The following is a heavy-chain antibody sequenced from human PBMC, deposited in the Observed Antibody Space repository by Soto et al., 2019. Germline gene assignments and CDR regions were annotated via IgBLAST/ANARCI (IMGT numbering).Heavy chain of an antibody. D-gene: IGHD2-2*03. V-gene: IGHV3-23*01. CDR3: AKEGGYCSSTSCYGRVYY. CDR2: ISGSGGST. CDR1: GFTFSSYA. Sequence: EVQLLESGGGLVQPGGSLRLSCAASGFTFSSYAMSWVRQAPGKGLEWVSAISGSGGSTYYADSVKGRFTISRDNSKSTLDLQMNSLRAEDTAVYYCAKEGGYCSSTSCYGRVYYWGQGTLVTVSS. J-gene: IGHJ4*02.